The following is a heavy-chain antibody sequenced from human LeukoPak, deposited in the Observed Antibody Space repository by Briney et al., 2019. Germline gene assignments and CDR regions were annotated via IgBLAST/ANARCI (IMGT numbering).Heavy chain of an antibody. CDR2: IRYDGSNK. Sequence: GGSLRLSCAASGFTFSSYGMHWVRQAPGKGLEWVAFIRYDGSNKYYADSVKGRFTISRDNSKNTLYLQMNSLRAEDTAVYYCAKDRVRTYYYGMDVWGQGTTVTVSS. V-gene: IGHV3-30*02. J-gene: IGHJ6*02. D-gene: IGHD3/OR15-3a*01. CDR1: GFTFSSYG. CDR3: AKDRVRTYYYGMDV.